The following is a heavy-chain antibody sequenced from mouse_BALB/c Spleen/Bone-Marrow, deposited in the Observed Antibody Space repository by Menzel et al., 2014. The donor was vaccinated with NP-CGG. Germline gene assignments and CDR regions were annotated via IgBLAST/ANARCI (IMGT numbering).Heavy chain of an antibody. J-gene: IGHJ3*01. V-gene: IGHV14-3*02. CDR3: ARGYDGFAY. Sequence: EVKLMESGAELVKPGASVKLSCTASGFNIXDTYMHWVKQRPEQGLEWIGRIDPANGNTKYDPKFQGKATITADTSSNTAYLQLSSLTSEDTAVYYCARGYDGFAYWGQGTLVTVSA. CDR1: GFNIXDTY. CDR2: IDPANGNT. D-gene: IGHD2-2*01.